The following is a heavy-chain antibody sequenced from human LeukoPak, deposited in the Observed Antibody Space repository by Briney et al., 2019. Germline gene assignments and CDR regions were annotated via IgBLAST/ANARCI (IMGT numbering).Heavy chain of an antibody. D-gene: IGHD3-3*01. J-gene: IGHJ4*02. V-gene: IGHV3-33*01. Sequence: GGSLRLSCAASGFSFSSYGMHWVRQAPGKGLEWVAVIWYDGSKKYYADSVKGRFIISRGNSRNTLYLQMNSLRAEDTAVYYCARSGHLIDYWGQGTLVTVSS. CDR1: GFSFSSYG. CDR3: ARSGHLIDY. CDR2: IWYDGSKK.